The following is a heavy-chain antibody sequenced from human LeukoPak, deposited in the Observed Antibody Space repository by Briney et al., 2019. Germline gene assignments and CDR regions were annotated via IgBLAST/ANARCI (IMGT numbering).Heavy chain of an antibody. CDR2: ICPDDSDT. CDR1: GYRFTNYW. CDR3: ASKYCGGDCFPYHAFDI. Sequence: GESLKISCKGSGYRFTNYWIGWVRQMPGKGLEWMGLICPDDSDTRYSPSFQGQVTISADKSISTAYLQWSSLKASDTAMYYCASKYCGGDCFPYHAFDIWGQGTMVTVSS. D-gene: IGHD2-21*02. J-gene: IGHJ3*02. V-gene: IGHV5-51*01.